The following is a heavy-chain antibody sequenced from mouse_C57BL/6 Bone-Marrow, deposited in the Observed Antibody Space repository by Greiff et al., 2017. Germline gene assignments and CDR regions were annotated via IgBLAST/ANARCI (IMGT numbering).Heavy chain of an antibody. V-gene: IGHV5-12*01. CDR3: ARPYYCFDEGLAY. J-gene: IGHJ3*01. Sequence: EVKLVESGGGLVQPGGSLKLSCAASGFTFSDYYMYWVRQTPEQRLEWVAYISNGGGSTYYPATVKGRFTITRDNAKNPLYLQMSRLKSEDTALYYCARPYYCFDEGLAYWGQGTLVTVSA. CDR1: GFTFSDYY. D-gene: IGHD1-1*01. CDR2: ISNGGGST.